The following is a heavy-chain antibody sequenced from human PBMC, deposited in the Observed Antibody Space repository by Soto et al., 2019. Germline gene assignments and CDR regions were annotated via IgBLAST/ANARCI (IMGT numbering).Heavy chain of an antibody. CDR3: ARVSVTMVRGGDFDI. J-gene: IGHJ3*02. D-gene: IGHD3-10*01. CDR2: ISYDGSNK. CDR1: GFTFSSYG. Sequence: PGGSLRLSCAASGFTFSSYGMHWVRQAPGKGLEWAAVISYDGSNKYYAESVKGRFTISRDNSKNTLYLQMNSLRAEDTAVYYCARVSVTMVRGGDFDIWGQGTMVTVSS. V-gene: IGHV3-30*03.